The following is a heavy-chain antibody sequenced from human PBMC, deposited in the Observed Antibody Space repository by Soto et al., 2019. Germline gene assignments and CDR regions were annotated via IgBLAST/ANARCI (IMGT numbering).Heavy chain of an antibody. CDR3: ARIPSYDTSGPLDYYYGMDV. D-gene: IGHD3-22*01. V-gene: IGHV1-8*01. Sequence: QVQLVQSGAEVKKPGASVTVSCTASGYMFTSYDIGWVRQATGQGLEWMGWMNPNSGNTGYAQNFQGRVTMTSHTSMGQAYMELSSLRSDDTAVYYCARIPSYDTSGPLDYYYGMDVWGQGTTVTVSS. J-gene: IGHJ6*02. CDR2: MNPNSGNT. CDR1: GYMFTSYD.